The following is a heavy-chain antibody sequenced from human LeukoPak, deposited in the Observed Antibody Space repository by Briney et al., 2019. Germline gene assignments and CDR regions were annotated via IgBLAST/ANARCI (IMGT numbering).Heavy chain of an antibody. D-gene: IGHD6-25*01. Sequence: ASVKVSCKASGYTFTSYGISWVRQAPGQGLAWMGIINPSGGSTSYAQKFQGRVTMTRDTSTSTVYMELSSLRSEDTAVYYCARGASKQRNFDYWGQGTLVTVSS. CDR3: ARGASKQRNFDY. J-gene: IGHJ4*02. V-gene: IGHV1-46*01. CDR1: GYTFTSYG. CDR2: INPSGGST.